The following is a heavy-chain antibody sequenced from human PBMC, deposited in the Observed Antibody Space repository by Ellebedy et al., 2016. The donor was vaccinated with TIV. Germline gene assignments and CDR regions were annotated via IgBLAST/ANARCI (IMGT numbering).Heavy chain of an antibody. D-gene: IGHD1-14*01. V-gene: IGHV1-18*01. CDR3: ARGTGSGDAFHI. J-gene: IGHJ3*02. CDR1: GYTSTTYS. CDR2: ISTSYGDT. Sequence: ASVKVSCXASGYTSTTYSITWVRQAPGQGLEWMAWISTSYGDTTYAQKLQDRVTLTTDTSTSTVYMEMRSLTSDDTAVYYCARGTGSGDAFHIWGQGTMVTVSS.